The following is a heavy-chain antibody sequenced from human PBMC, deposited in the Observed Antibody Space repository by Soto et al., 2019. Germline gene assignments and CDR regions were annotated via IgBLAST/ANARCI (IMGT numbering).Heavy chain of an antibody. CDR1: GYTFTSYG. Sequence: EASVKVSCKASGYTFTSYGISWVRQAPGQGLEWMGWISAYNGNTNYAQKLQGRVTMTTDTSTSTAYMELRSLRSDDTAVYYCARGVVRGVIYAYYYMDVWGKGTTVTVSS. V-gene: IGHV1-18*01. CDR3: ARGVVRGVIYAYYYMDV. D-gene: IGHD3-10*01. J-gene: IGHJ6*03. CDR2: ISAYNGNT.